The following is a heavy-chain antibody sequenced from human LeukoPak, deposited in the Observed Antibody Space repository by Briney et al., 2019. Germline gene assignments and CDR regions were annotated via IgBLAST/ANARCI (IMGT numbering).Heavy chain of an antibody. CDR2: ISSSSSYI. J-gene: IGHJ4*02. D-gene: IGHD3-3*01. CDR1: GFTFSSYS. CDR3: ARLRFSDNYNIDY. V-gene: IGHV3-21*01. Sequence: GGSLRLSCAASGFTFSSYSMNWVRQAPGKGLEWVSSISSSSSYIYYADSVKGRFTISRDNAKNSLYLQMNSLRAEDAAVYYCARLRFSDNYNIDYWGQGTLVTVSS.